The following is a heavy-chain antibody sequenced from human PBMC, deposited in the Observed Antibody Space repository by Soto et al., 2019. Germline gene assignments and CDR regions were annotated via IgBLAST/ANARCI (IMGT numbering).Heavy chain of an antibody. CDR3: ATITMVRGVIPFGAFDI. CDR2: SYYSGST. D-gene: IGHD3-10*01. J-gene: IGHJ3*02. V-gene: IGHV4-39*01. CDR1: GGSISSSSYY. Sequence: QLQLQESGPGLVKPSETLSLTCTVSGGSISSSSYYWGWIRQPPGKGLEWIGSSYYSGSTYYNPSLKGRVPISVDTSKNQFSLKLSPVTAAYTAVYYCATITMVRGVIPFGAFDIWGQGTMVTVSS.